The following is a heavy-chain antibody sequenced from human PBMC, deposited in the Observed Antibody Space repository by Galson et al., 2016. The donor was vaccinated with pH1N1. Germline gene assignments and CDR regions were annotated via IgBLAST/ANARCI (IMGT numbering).Heavy chain of an antibody. V-gene: IGHV1-69*04. Sequence: SVKVSCKASGGTFSSYAISWVRQAPGQGLEWMGRIIPIIGIANYAQNFQGRVTITADESTSTAYMELSSLRSEDTAVYYCAKAAALQLRNYYFDFWGQGTLVTVSS. CDR1: GGTFSSYA. CDR3: AKAAALQLRNYYFDF. D-gene: IGHD1-7*01. CDR2: IIPIIGIA. J-gene: IGHJ4*02.